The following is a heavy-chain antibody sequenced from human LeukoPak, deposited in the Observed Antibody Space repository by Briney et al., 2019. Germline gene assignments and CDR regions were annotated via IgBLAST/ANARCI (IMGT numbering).Heavy chain of an antibody. CDR1: GYTFTGYY. CDR2: INPNSGDT. Sequence: ASVKVSCKASGYTFTGYYMHRVRQAPGQGLEWMGWINPNSGDTNYAQKFLGRVTMTSDTSISTAYMELSRLRSDDTAVYFCARGGSKSYLTFDYWGQGTLVTVSS. D-gene: IGHD3-10*01. V-gene: IGHV1-2*02. CDR3: ARGGSKSYLTFDY. J-gene: IGHJ4*02.